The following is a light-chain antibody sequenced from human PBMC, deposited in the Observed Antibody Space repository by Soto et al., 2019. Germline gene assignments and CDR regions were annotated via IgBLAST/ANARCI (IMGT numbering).Light chain of an antibody. J-gene: IGLJ1*01. V-gene: IGLV2-14*01. CDR3: SSYTSSATYV. CDR1: SSDFGAYNY. Sequence: QSVLTQPASVSGSPGQSITISCTGTSSDFGAYNYVSWYQQHPGKAPKLMIYDVSNRPSGLSNRFSGSKSGNTASLTISGLQAEDEADYYCSSYTSSATYVFGTGTKVTV. CDR2: DVS.